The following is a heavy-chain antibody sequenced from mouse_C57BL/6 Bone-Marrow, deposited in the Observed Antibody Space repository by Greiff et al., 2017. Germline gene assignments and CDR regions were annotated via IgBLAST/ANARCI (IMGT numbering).Heavy chain of an antibody. CDR2: IYPRGGST. CDR1: GYTFTSYD. J-gene: IGHJ2*01. Sequence: QVQLQQSGPELVKPGASVKLSCKASGYTFTSYDLNWVKQRPGQGLEWIGWIYPRGGSTKYNEKFKGKATLTVDTSSSTAYMELHSLTSEDSAVYFCAREGPTIGNTTYFDYWGQGTTLTVSS. V-gene: IGHV1-85*01. CDR3: AREGPTIGNTTYFDY. D-gene: IGHD2-5*01.